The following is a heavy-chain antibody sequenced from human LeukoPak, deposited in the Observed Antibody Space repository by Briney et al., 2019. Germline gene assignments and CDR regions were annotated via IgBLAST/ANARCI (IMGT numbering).Heavy chain of an antibody. Sequence: SETLSLTCAVYGGSFSGYYWSWIRQPPGKGLEWFGEINHSGSTNYNPSLKSRITISVDTSKNQFSLKLSSVTAADTAVYYCARDDRGSGSYYKSFYYWGQGTLVTVSS. J-gene: IGHJ4*02. V-gene: IGHV4-34*01. CDR1: GGSFSGYY. CDR2: INHSGST. CDR3: ARDDRGSGSYYKSFYY. D-gene: IGHD3-10*01.